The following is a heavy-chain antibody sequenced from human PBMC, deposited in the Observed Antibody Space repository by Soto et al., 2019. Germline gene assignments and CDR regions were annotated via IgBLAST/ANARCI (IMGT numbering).Heavy chain of an antibody. CDR1: GYTFTSYG. D-gene: IGHD6-13*01. Sequence: ASVKVSCKASGYTFTSYGIHWVRQAPGQRLEWMGWINAANGDTKYSPKFQGRVTITRDTSASTAYMELSSLRSEDTAVFYCVRRHVSATGIDWFDPWGQGTLVTVSS. V-gene: IGHV1-3*01. CDR2: INAANGDT. CDR3: VRRHVSATGIDWFDP. J-gene: IGHJ5*02.